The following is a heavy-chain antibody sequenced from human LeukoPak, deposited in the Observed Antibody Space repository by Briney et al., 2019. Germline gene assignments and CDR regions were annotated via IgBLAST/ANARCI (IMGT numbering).Heavy chain of an antibody. D-gene: IGHD3-10*01. CDR3: AKRAHGDYFDY. J-gene: IGHJ4*02. Sequence: GGSLRLSCAASGFTFDDYAMHWVRQAPGKGLEWVSGISWNSGNIGYADSVKGRFTISRDNAKNSLYLQMNSLSAEDTALYYCAKRAHGDYFDYWGQGTLVTVSS. CDR2: ISWNSGNI. V-gene: IGHV3-9*01. CDR1: GFTFDDYA.